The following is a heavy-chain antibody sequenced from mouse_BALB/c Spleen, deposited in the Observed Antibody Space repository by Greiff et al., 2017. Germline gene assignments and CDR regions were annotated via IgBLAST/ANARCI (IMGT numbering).Heavy chain of an antibody. CDR1: GFAFSSYD. CDR2: ISSGGGST. D-gene: IGHD2-4*01. V-gene: IGHV5-12-1*01. J-gene: IGHJ4*01. Sequence: EVMLVESGGGLVKPGGSLKLSCAASGFAFSSYDMSWVRQTPEKRLEWVAYISSGGGSTYYPDTVKGRFTISRDNAKNTLYLQMSSLKSEDTAMYYCARGNYDYAMDYWGQGTSVTVSS. CDR3: ARGNYDYAMDY.